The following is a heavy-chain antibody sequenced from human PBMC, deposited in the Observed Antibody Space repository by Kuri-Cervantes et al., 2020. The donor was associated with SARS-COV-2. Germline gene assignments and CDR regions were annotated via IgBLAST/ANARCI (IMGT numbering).Heavy chain of an antibody. CDR3: ARGELLLWFRELSYDNWFDP. Sequence: SETLSLTCTVSGYSISSGYYWGWIRQPPGKGLEWIGSIYHSGSTYYNPSLKSRVTISVDTSKNQFSLRLSSVTAADTAVYYCARGELLLWFRELSYDNWFDPWGQGTLVTVSS. D-gene: IGHD3-10*01. CDR1: GYSISSGYY. CDR2: IYHSGST. V-gene: IGHV4-38-2*02. J-gene: IGHJ5*02.